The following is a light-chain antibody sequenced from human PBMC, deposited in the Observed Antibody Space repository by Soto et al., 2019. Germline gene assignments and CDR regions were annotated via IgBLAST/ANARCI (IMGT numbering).Light chain of an antibody. Sequence: DMQMTQSPSSLSTSVGDRVTITCRTSQSVSTYLNWYQQRPGKAPKLLIYGASNLQSGVPSRFSASGSGTHFTLTISSLQPEDFATYHCQDGSTLLTFGGGTKVEIK. CDR2: GAS. J-gene: IGKJ4*01. CDR1: QSVSTY. V-gene: IGKV1-39*01. CDR3: QDGSTLLT.